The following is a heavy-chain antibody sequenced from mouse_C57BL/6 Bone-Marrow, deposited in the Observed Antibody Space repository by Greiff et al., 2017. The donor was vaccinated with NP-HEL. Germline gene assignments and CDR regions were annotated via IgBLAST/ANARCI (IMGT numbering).Heavy chain of an antibody. Sequence: QVQLQQSGAELAKPGASVKLSCKASGYTFTSYWMHWVKQRPGQGLEWIGYINPSSGYTKYNQKFKNKATLTADKSSSTAYMQLSSLTNEDSADYYCARYCYYGSSWFAYWGWGTVVTVTA. CDR1: GYTFTSYW. J-gene: IGHJ3*01. D-gene: IGHD1-1*01. CDR3: ARYCYYGSSWFAY. V-gene: IGHV1-7*01. CDR2: INPSSGYT.